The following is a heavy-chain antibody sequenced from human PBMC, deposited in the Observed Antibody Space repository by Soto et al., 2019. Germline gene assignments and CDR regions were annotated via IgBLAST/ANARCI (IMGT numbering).Heavy chain of an antibody. CDR3: ARGRYGDY. CDR2: ISAHNGNT. CDR1: GYTFTSYG. Sequence: QVHLVQSGAEVKKPGASVKVSCKGSGYTFTSYGITWVRQAHGQGLEWMGWISAHNGNTNYAQKPQGRVTVTRDTSTSTAYMELRSLRSDDTAVYYCARGRYGDYWGQGALVTVSS. V-gene: IGHV1-18*01. J-gene: IGHJ4*02. D-gene: IGHD1-1*01.